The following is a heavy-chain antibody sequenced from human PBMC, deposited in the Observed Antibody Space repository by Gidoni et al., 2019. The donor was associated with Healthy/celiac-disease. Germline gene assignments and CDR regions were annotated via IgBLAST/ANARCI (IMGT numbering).Heavy chain of an antibody. J-gene: IGHJ4*02. CDR1: GFTFDDYA. CDR2: ISWNSGSI. CDR3: AKDRQWLVRYFDY. Sequence: EVQLVESGGGLVQPGRSLRLSCAASGFTFDDYAMHWVRQAPGKGLECVSGISWNSGSIGYADSVKGRFTISRDNAKNSLYLQMNSLRAEDTALYYCAKDRQWLVRYFDYWGQGTLVTVSS. D-gene: IGHD6-19*01. V-gene: IGHV3-9*01.